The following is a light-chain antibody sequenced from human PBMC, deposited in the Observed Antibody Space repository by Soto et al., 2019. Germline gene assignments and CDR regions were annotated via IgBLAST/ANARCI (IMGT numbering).Light chain of an antibody. J-gene: IGKJ1*01. Sequence: EIVLTQSPGTLSLSPGERATLSCRASQSVSSNYLAWYQQKPGQAPRLLIYGASSRATGIPDRFSGSGSGTDFTLTIRRLEPEDFATYYCQHYYGFSRTFGQGTKVEIK. CDR2: GAS. CDR1: QSVSSNY. V-gene: IGKV3-20*01. CDR3: QHYYGFSRT.